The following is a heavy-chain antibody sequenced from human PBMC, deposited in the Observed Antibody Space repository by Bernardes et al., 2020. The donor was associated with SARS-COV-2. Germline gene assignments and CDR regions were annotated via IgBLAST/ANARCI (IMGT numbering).Heavy chain of an antibody. CDR3: ARNRAPNVHYYYGMDV. D-gene: IGHD3-16*01. CDR2: INPSGGST. CDR1: GYTFTSYY. V-gene: IGHV1-46*01. J-gene: IGHJ6*02. Sequence: ASVKVSCKASGYTFTSYYMHWVRQAPGQGLEWMGIINPSGGSTSYAQKFQGRVTMTRDTSTSTVYMELSSLRSEDTAVYYCARNRAPNVHYYYGMDVWGQGTTVTVSS.